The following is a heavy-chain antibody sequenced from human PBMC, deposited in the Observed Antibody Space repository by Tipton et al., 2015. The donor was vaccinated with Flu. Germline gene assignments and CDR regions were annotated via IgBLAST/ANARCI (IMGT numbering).Heavy chain of an antibody. CDR2: VYYRGGT. J-gene: IGHJ4*02. V-gene: IGHV4-61*01. CDR1: GGSVSSKNFY. D-gene: IGHD1-14*01. CDR3: ASGGGAEGDY. Sequence: GLVKPSETLSLTCSVSGGSVSSKNFYWTWVRQPPGKGLEWIGYVYYRGGTNYSPSLKSRVTISLDTSKNQFSLKLTSVTAADTAVYYCASGGGAEGDYWGQGILVTVSS.